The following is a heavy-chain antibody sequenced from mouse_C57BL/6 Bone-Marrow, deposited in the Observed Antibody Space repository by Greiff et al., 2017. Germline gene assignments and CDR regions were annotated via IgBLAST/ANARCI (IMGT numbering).Heavy chain of an antibody. V-gene: IGHV1-82*01. CDR1: GYAFSSSW. Sequence: QVQLQQSGPELVKPGASVKISCKASGYAFSSSWMNWVKQRPGKGLEWIGRIYPGDGDTNYNGKFKGKATLTADTSSSTAYMQLSSLTSEDSAVYFCALSFAYWGQGTLVTVSA. J-gene: IGHJ3*01. CDR2: IYPGDGDT. CDR3: ALSFAY.